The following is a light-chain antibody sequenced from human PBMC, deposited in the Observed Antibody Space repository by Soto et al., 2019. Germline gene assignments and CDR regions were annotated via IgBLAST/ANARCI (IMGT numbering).Light chain of an antibody. Sequence: QSALTQPASVSGSPGQSITISCTGTSSDVGGYNYVSWYQQHPGKAPKLMIYEVSNRPSGVSNRFSGSKSGNTASLTISGLQAEDEADYYCSSSTTSTTRVFGGGNKLTVL. CDR1: SSDVGGYNY. V-gene: IGLV2-14*01. J-gene: IGLJ3*02. CDR2: EVS. CDR3: SSSTTSTTRV.